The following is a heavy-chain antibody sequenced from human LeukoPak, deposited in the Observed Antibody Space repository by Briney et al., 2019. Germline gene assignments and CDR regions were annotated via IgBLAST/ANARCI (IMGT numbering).Heavy chain of an antibody. CDR1: GFSFSSYA. V-gene: IGHV3-30*04. Sequence: GGSLRLSCAASGFSFSSYAMHWVRQAPGEGLEWVAVISYDGNKEYYTDSVKGRFTISRDNSKNTLYLQMNSLRTEDTAVYYCASADFYGSGSYYSGSCDYWGQGTLVTVSS. J-gene: IGHJ4*02. CDR3: ASADFYGSGSYYSGSCDY. D-gene: IGHD3-10*01. CDR2: ISYDGNKE.